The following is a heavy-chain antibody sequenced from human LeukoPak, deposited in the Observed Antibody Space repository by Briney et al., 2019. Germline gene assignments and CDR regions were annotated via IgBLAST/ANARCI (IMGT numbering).Heavy chain of an antibody. CDR2: IYYSGST. CDR3: ARRGSWSSFDY. V-gene: IGHV4-59*01. Sequence: SETLSLTCTVSGGSISSYYWSWIRQPPGKGLEWIGYIYYSGSTNYNPSLKSRVTISVDTSKNQFSLKLSSVTAADTAVYYCARRGSWSSFDYWGQGTLVTVSS. J-gene: IGHJ4*02. CDR1: GGSISSYY. D-gene: IGHD6-13*01.